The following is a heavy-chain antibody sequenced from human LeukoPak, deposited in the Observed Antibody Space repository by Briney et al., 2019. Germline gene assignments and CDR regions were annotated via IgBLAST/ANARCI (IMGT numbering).Heavy chain of an antibody. Sequence: PGGSLRLSCAASGFTFSNYGMHWVRQAQGKGLEWVAFSRSDAKGEYYADSVKGRFTISRDNSKNTLYLQMNSLRPDDTALYHCARDFWSGYYAGYWGRGALVTVSS. V-gene: IGHV3-30*02. CDR3: ARDFWSGYYAGY. CDR2: SRSDAKGE. J-gene: IGHJ4*02. CDR1: GFTFSNYG. D-gene: IGHD3-3*01.